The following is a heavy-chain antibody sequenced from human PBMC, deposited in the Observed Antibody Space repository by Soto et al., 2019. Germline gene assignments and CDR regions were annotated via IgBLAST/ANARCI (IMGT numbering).Heavy chain of an antibody. CDR2: IWYDGSNK. V-gene: IGHV3-33*01. Sequence: QVQLVESGGGVVQPGRSLRLSCAASGFTFSSYGMHWVRQAPGKGLEWVAVIWYDGSNKYYADSVKGRFTISRDNSKNTPYLQMNSPRAEDTAVYYCARDLRYFDWLPPGGMDVWGQGTTVTVSS. J-gene: IGHJ6*02. CDR3: ARDLRYFDWLPPGGMDV. CDR1: GFTFSSYG. D-gene: IGHD3-9*01.